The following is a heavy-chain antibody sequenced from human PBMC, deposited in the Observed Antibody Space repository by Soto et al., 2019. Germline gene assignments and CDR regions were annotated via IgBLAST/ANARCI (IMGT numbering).Heavy chain of an antibody. CDR2: IYYSGST. CDR1: GGSISSGGYY. J-gene: IGHJ5*02. Sequence: PSETLSLTCTVSGGSISSGGYYWSWIRQHPGKGLEWIGYIYYSGSTYYNPSLKSRVTISVDTSKNQFSLKLSSVTAADTAVYYCARDPGVRMEGDIVRDPAGGFDPWGQGTLVIVSS. CDR3: ARDPGVRMEGDIVRDPAGGFDP. D-gene: IGHD2-8*01. V-gene: IGHV4-31*03.